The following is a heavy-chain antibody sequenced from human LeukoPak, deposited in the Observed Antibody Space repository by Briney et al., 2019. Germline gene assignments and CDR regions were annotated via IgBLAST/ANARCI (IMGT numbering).Heavy chain of an antibody. CDR3: ARKVTFGYYDSSGYYYASDWFDP. J-gene: IGHJ5*02. V-gene: IGHV4-39*01. CDR2: IYYSGST. CDR1: GGSISSSSYY. D-gene: IGHD3-22*01. Sequence: PSETLSPTCTVSGGSISSSSYYWGWIRQPPGKGLEWIGSIYYSGSTYYNPSLKSRVTISVDTSKNQFSLKLSSVTAADTAVYYCARKVTFGYYDSSGYYYASDWFDPWGQGTLVTVSS.